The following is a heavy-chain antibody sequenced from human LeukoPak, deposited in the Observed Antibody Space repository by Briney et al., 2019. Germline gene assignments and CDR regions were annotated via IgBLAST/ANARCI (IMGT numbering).Heavy chain of an antibody. D-gene: IGHD3-16*01. CDR3: AKASWVSSTDAVR. CDR2: IGIDSGNT. V-gene: IGHV3-11*03. J-gene: IGHJ4*02. CDR1: GFIFGDYS. Sequence: GGSLRLSCAASGFIFGDYSMNWVRQPPGKGLEWISYIGIDSGNTKYADSVKGRFTLSSDSSRNTVYFQLNNLRVEDAAIYYCAKASWVSSTDAVRWGQGTLVTVSS.